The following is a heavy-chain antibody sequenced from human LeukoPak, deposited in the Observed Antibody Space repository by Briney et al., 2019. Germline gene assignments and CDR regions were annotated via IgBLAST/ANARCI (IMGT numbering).Heavy chain of an antibody. Sequence: GGSLRLSCATSGFTFDDYAMHWVWQAPGKGLEWVSGMSWNSGSIGYADSVKGRFTISRDNAKNSLYLQMNSLRAEDTAVYYCARGITMVRGVIDYWGQGTLVTVSS. V-gene: IGHV3-9*01. CDR2: MSWNSGSI. J-gene: IGHJ4*02. CDR1: GFTFDDYA. CDR3: ARGITMVRGVIDY. D-gene: IGHD3-10*01.